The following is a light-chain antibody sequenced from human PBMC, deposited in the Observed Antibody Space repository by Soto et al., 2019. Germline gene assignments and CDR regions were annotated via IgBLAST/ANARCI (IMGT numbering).Light chain of an antibody. Sequence: EIVMTQSPATLSVSPGEKATLSCRACQTVSNNLAWYQQKPGQAPRLLIYFASTRATGIPARFSGSGSGTEFTLIISSLQSEDFAVYYCQQDNQWPLTFGGGTKAETK. CDR2: FAS. CDR3: QQDNQWPLT. CDR1: QTVSNN. V-gene: IGKV3-15*01. J-gene: IGKJ4*01.